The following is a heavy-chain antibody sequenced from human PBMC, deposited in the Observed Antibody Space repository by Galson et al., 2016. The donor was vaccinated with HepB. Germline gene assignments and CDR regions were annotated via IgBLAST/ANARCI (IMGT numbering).Heavy chain of an antibody. J-gene: IGHJ4*02. Sequence: SVKVSCKASGSSFSSYGISWVRQVPGQSLEWMGGIIPMSGKTTYGQNFQGRLTITADGSTTTAYMELNSLTSQDTAIYFCAGDSSSLFYFDFWGQGTLVTVSS. CDR1: GSSFSSYG. V-gene: IGHV1-69*13. CDR3: AGDSSSLFYFDF. CDR2: IIPMSGKT. D-gene: IGHD6-13*01.